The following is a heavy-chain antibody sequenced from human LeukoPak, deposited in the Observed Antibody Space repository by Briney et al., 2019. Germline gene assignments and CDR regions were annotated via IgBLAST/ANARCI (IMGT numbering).Heavy chain of an antibody. Sequence: ASVKVSCKASGYTFTGYYMHWVRQAPGQGLEWMGWINPNSGGTNYAQKFQGRVTMTRDTSISTAYMELSRLRSEDTAVYYCARGRYSSGWSPYNWFDPWGQGTLVTVSS. J-gene: IGHJ5*02. CDR3: ARGRYSSGWSPYNWFDP. CDR2: INPNSGGT. CDR1: GYTFTGYY. V-gene: IGHV1-2*02. D-gene: IGHD6-19*01.